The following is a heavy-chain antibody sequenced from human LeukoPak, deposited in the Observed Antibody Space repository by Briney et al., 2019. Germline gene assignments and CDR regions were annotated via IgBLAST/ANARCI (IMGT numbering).Heavy chain of an antibody. Sequence: SVKVSCKASGGTFSSYAISWVRQAPGQGLEWMGGIIPIFGTANYAQKFQGRVTITTDESTSTAYMELSSLRSEDTAVYYCARGDGFIRAAYYMDVWGKGTTVTVSS. CDR3: ARGDGFIRAAYYMDV. CDR1: GGTFSSYA. V-gene: IGHV1-69*05. D-gene: IGHD5-24*01. J-gene: IGHJ6*03. CDR2: IIPIFGTA.